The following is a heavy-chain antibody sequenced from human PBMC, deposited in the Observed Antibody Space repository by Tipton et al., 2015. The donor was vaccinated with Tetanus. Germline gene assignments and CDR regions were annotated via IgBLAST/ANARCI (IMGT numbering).Heavy chain of an antibody. D-gene: IGHD3-22*01. J-gene: IGHJ4*02. CDR2: IYSGGST. Sequence: GSLRLSCAASGFTVSSNYMSWVRQAPGKGLEWVSVIYSGGSTYYADSVKGRFTISRDNSKNSLYLQMNSLRTEDTALYYCAKDSPYSRYYDSSGSFFDYWGQGTLVTVSS. CDR3: AKDSPYSRYYDSSGSFFDY. V-gene: IGHV3-53*05. CDR1: GFTVSSNY.